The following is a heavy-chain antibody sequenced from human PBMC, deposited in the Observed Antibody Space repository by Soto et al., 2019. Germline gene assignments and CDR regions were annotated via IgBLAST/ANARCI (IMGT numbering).Heavy chain of an antibody. CDR3: ARGAAGIAVAGPSYYFDY. CDR2: IIPILGIA. CDR1: GGTFSSYS. V-gene: IGHV1-69*02. D-gene: IGHD6-19*01. J-gene: IGHJ4*02. Sequence: QVQLVQSGAEVKKPGSSVKVSCKASGGTFSSYSISWVRQAPGQGLEWMGRIIPILGIANYAQKLQGRVTITADKSTSPAYMELSSLRSEDTAVYYCARGAAGIAVAGPSYYFDYGGQGTLVTVSS.